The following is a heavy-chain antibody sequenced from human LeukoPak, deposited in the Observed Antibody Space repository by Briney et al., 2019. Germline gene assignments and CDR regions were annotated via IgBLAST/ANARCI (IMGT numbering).Heavy chain of an antibody. Sequence: TGGSLRLSCAASGFTFSTYAMSWVRQAPGKGLEWVSDISGTGGRTYYADSVKGRFTISRDSSKDTVDLLMNSLRAEETAIYYCARDVPYYYDSSGYYSPFDCWGQGTLVTVSS. CDR2: ISGTGGRT. D-gene: IGHD3-22*01. CDR3: ARDVPYYYDSSGYYSPFDC. J-gene: IGHJ4*02. CDR1: GFTFSTYA. V-gene: IGHV3-23*01.